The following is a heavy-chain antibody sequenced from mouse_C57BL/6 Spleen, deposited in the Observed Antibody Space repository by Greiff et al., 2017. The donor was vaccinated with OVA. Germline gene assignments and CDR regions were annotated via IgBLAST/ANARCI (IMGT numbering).Heavy chain of an antibody. CDR3: AREVTGTNYFDH. V-gene: IGHV1-82*01. D-gene: IGHD4-1*01. Sequence: QVQLQQSGPELVKPGASVKISCKASGYAFSSSWMNWVKQRPGKGLEWIGRIYPGDGDTNYNGKFKGKATLTADKSSSTAYMQLSSLTSEDSAVYFCAREVTGTNYFDHWGQGTTLTVSS. J-gene: IGHJ2*01. CDR2: IYPGDGDT. CDR1: GYAFSSSW.